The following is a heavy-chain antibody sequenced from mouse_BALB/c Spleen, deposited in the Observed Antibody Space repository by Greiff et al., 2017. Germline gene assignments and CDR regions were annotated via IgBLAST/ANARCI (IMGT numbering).Heavy chain of an antibody. V-gene: IGHV5-12-2*01. D-gene: IGHD2-14*01. Sequence: EVNVVESGGGLVQPGGSLKLSCAASGFTFSSYTMSWVRQTPEKRLEWVAYISNGGGSTYYPDTVKGRFTISRDNAKNTLYLQMSSLKSEDTAMYYCARHYRYDYFDYWGQGTTLTVSS. J-gene: IGHJ2*01. CDR2: ISNGGGST. CDR1: GFTFSSYT. CDR3: ARHYRYDYFDY.